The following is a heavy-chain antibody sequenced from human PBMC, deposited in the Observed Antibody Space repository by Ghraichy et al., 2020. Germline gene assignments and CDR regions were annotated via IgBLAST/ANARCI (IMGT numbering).Heavy chain of an antibody. CDR3: AIITYYYDSSGYYPSDY. V-gene: IGHV5-10-1*01. D-gene: IGHD3-22*01. CDR1: GYSFTSYW. Sequence: GESLNISCKGSGYSFTSYWISWVRQMPGKGLEWMGMIDPSDSYTNYSPSFQGHVTISADKSISTAYLQWSSLKASDTAMYYCAIITYYYDSSGYYPSDYWGQRTLVTVSS. J-gene: IGHJ4*02. CDR2: IDPSDSYT.